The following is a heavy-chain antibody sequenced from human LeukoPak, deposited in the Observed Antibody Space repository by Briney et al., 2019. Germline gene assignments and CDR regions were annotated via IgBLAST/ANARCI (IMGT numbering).Heavy chain of an antibody. V-gene: IGHV3-21*01. CDR2: ISSSSSYI. Sequence: GGSLRLSCAASGFTFSSYSMNWVRQAPGKGLEWVSSISSSSSYIYYADSVKGRFTISRDNAKNSLYLQMNGLRAEDTAVYYCASPSGDNYYYYYGMDVWGQGTTVTVSS. CDR3: ASPSGDNYYYYYGMDV. D-gene: IGHD1-26*01. J-gene: IGHJ6*02. CDR1: GFTFSSYS.